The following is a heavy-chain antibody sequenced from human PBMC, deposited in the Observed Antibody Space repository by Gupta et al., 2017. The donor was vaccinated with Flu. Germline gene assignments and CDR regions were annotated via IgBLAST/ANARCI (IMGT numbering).Heavy chain of an antibody. Sequence: SNYAMSWVRQAPGKGLEWVSAISGSGGSTNYADSAKGRFTISRDNSKKTLYLQMNSLRAEDTAVYYCAKGGFTYFFAYWGQGTLVTVSS. CDR2: ISGSGGST. V-gene: IGHV3-23*01. D-gene: IGHD3-16*01. CDR3: AKGGFTYFFAY. CDR1: SNYA. J-gene: IGHJ4*02.